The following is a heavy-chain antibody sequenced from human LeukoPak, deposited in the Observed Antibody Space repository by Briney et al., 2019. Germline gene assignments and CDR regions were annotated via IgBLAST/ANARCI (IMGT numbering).Heavy chain of an antibody. CDR1: GITLSNYG. J-gene: IGHJ4*02. CDR2: ISGSGGRT. V-gene: IGHV3-23*01. CDR3: AKRGVVIRVILVGFHKEANYFDS. D-gene: IGHD3-22*01. Sequence: GGSLRLSCAVSGITLSNYGMSWVRQAPGKGLEWVAWISGSGGRTNYADSVKGRFTVSRDNPKNTLYLQMNSLRAEDTAVYFCAKRGVVIRVILVGFHKEANYFDSWGQGALVIVSS.